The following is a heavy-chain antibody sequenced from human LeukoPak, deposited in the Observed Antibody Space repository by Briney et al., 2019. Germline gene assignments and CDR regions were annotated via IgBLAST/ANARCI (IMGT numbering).Heavy chain of an antibody. D-gene: IGHD3-10*01. Sequence: PSETLSLTCTVSGYSISSGYYWGWIRQPPGKGLEWIGSIYHSGSTYYNPSLKSRVTISVDTSKNQFSLKLSSVTAADTAVYYCASVYGSGSYFVYWGQGTLVTVSS. CDR3: ASVYGSGSYFVY. J-gene: IGHJ4*02. V-gene: IGHV4-38-2*02. CDR2: IYHSGST. CDR1: GYSISSGYY.